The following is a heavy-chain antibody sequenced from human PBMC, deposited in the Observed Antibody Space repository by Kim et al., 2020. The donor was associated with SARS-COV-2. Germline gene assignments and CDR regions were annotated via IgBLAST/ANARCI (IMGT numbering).Heavy chain of an antibody. CDR2: IIPILGIA. CDR1: GGTFSSYT. CDR3: AAVAAAGHHYFDY. V-gene: IGHV1-69*02. J-gene: IGHJ4*02. D-gene: IGHD6-13*01. Sequence: SVKVSCKASGGTFSSYTISWVRQAPGQGLEWMGRIIPILGIANYAQKFQGRVTITADKSTSTAYMELSSLRSEDTAVYYCAAVAAAGHHYFDYWGQGTLVTVSS.